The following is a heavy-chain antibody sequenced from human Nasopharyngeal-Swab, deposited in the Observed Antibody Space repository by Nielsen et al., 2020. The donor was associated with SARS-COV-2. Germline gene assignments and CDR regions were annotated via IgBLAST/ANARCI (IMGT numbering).Heavy chain of an antibody. V-gene: IGHV3-48*02. CDR1: GFTFSSYS. J-gene: IGHJ3*02. Sequence: GESLKISCAASGFTFSSYSMNWVRQAPGKGLEWVSYISSSSSTIYYADSVKGRFTISRDNAKNSLYLQMNSLRDEDTAVYYCARDGYSSSWYALDIWGQGTMVTVSS. CDR2: ISSSSSTI. CDR3: ARDGYSSSWYALDI. D-gene: IGHD6-6*01.